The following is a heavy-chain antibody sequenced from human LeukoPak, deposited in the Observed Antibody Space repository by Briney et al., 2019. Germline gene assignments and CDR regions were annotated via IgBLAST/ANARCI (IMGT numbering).Heavy chain of an antibody. CDR2: INSDGSWT. D-gene: IGHD2/OR15-2a*01. CDR3: VSFYETY. V-gene: IGHV3-74*01. Sequence: GGSLRLSCVASANYWMHWVRQVPGKGLVWVSHINSDGSWTSYADSVKGRFTISKDNVKNTVYLQMNSLRAEDTAVYYCVSFYETYWGRGTLVTVSS. CDR1: ANYW. J-gene: IGHJ4*02.